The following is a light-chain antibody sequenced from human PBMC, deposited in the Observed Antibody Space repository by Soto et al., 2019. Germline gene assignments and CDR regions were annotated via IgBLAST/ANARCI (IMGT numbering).Light chain of an antibody. V-gene: IGKV3-15*01. CDR1: QSVSSN. J-gene: IGKJ1*01. Sequence: EIVMTQSPATLSVSPGERATLSCRASQSVSSNLAWYQQKPGQAPRLLIYGAYTRATGIQARFSGSGSGTEFTLTISSLQSEDFAVYYCKQYNNWPWTFGQGTKVDIK. CDR3: KQYNNWPWT. CDR2: GAY.